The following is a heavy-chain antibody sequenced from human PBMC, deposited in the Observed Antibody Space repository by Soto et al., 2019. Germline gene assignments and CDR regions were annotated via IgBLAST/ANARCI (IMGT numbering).Heavy chain of an antibody. D-gene: IGHD1-1*01. Sequence: SETLSLTCDVSGDPISTGCYTWAWIRQPPGKALEWIGHTYHSGNPYYNPSLKSRVIISVDRSKNQFSLKVRSVTAADTAVYYCARHLSTTKAPLPPFDYWGQGTLVPVS. V-gene: IGHV4-30-2*01. CDR3: ARHLSTTKAPLPPFDY. CDR2: TYHSGNP. CDR1: GDPISTGCYT. J-gene: IGHJ4*02.